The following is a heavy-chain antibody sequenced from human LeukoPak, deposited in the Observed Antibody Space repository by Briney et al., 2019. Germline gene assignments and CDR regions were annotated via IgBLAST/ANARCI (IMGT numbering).Heavy chain of an antibody. CDR1: GLPSGSFA. CDR3: ARAYPRYCSSTSCPTDY. Sequence: GGPRGLSWAPPGLPSGSFAMPGVRQAPGRGREGGAVISYDGSNKYYADSVKGRFTISRDNSKNTLYLQMNSLRAEDTAVYYCARAYPRYCSSTSCPTDYWGQGTLVTVSS. CDR2: ISYDGSNK. J-gene: IGHJ4*02. D-gene: IGHD2-2*01. V-gene: IGHV3-30-3*01.